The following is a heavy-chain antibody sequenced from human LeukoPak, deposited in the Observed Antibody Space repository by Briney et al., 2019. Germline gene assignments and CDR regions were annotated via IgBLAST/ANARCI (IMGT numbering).Heavy chain of an antibody. Sequence: SETLSLTCSVSGGSISSYYWSWIRQPPGKGLEYIGHVHDSGSTNYNPSLKSRVTISIDTSKNQFSLKLSSVAAADTAVYYCARVGSYCMDVWGKGSTLTVSS. CDR3: ARVGSYCMDV. CDR1: GGSISSYY. V-gene: IGHV4-59*01. CDR2: VHDSGST. J-gene: IGHJ6*03. D-gene: IGHD1-26*01.